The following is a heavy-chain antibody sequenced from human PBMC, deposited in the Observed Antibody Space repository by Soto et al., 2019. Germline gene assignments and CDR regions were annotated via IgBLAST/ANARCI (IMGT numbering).Heavy chain of an antibody. V-gene: IGHV4-59*01. J-gene: IGHJ4*02. CDR3: AAYDSEGYFDY. D-gene: IGHD3-9*01. Sequence: XTLSIACTVSGGSITNFEWSWIRQPPGKGLEWIGYIYYSGSTNYNPSLKSRVTMSIYKSKNQFSLTLISLTAADTAAYYCAAYDSEGYFDYWGQGALGTVSS. CDR1: GGSITNFE. CDR2: IYYSGST.